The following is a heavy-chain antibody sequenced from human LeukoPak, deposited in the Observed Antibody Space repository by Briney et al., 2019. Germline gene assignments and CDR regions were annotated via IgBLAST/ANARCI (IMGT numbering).Heavy chain of an antibody. CDR3: SRGLDSRKLGY. CDR1: GASFSSGDQY. CDR2: IHPSGML. D-gene: IGHD3-22*01. Sequence: SETLSLTCTVSGASFSSGDQYWNWIRQSPGKGLERVGSIHPSGMLYNNPSLESRGTISIDTSKNQFSLHLSSVTAADTAVYFCSRGLDSRKLGYWGQGTLVTVSS. J-gene: IGHJ4*02. V-gene: IGHV4-31*03.